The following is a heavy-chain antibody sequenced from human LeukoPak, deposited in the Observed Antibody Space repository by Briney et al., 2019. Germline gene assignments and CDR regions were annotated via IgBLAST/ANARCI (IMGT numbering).Heavy chain of an antibody. Sequence: GASLKISCKGSGYSFSTYWIGWVRQLPGKGLEWMGIIYPGDSDTRYSPSFQGQVTISADKSISTAYLQWSSLKASDTAMYYCVRNQYSGTFYNAFDIWGQGTMVTVSS. J-gene: IGHJ3*02. CDR3: VRNQYSGTFYNAFDI. D-gene: IGHD1-26*01. V-gene: IGHV5-51*01. CDR2: IYPGDSDT. CDR1: GYSFSTYW.